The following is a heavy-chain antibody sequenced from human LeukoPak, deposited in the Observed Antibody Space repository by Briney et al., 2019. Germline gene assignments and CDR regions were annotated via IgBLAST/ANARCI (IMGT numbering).Heavy chain of an antibody. Sequence: SETLSLTCTVSGGSISSYYWSWIRQPPGKGLEWIGYIYYSGSTNYNPSLKSRVTISVDTSKNQFSLKLSSVTAADTAVYYCARHRGYYDSSGHPVRPYYYYGMDVWGQGTTVTVSS. V-gene: IGHV4-59*08. CDR1: GGSISSYY. J-gene: IGHJ6*02. CDR3: ARHRGYYDSSGHPVRPYYYYGMDV. CDR2: IYYSGST. D-gene: IGHD3-22*01.